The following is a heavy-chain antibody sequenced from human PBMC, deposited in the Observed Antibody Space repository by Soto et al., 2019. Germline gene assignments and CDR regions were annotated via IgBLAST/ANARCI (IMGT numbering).Heavy chain of an antibody. Sequence: QLQLQESGPGLVKPSETLSLTCTVSGGSISSSSYYWGWIRQPPGKGLEWIGSIYYSGSTNFNPSLKRRVTISVDTATKQFALKLSSMTAADTAVYYCARLYSSSWYVDYWGQGTLVTVSS. CDR3: ARLYSSSWYVDY. CDR2: IYYSGST. V-gene: IGHV4-39*01. D-gene: IGHD6-13*01. CDR1: GGSISSSSYY. J-gene: IGHJ4*02.